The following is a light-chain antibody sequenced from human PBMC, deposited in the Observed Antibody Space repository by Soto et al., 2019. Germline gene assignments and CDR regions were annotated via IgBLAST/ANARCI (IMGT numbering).Light chain of an antibody. Sequence: DVQMTQSPSSLSASVGDTVTISCRASPGISNFLAWYQHKPGKVPQLLIYAAVTLQSGVPSRFSGRGSGTDFTFTISSLQPEDVATYYCQKYNSAPWTFGQGTKVEFK. CDR1: PGISNF. CDR2: AAV. CDR3: QKYNSAPWT. J-gene: IGKJ1*01. V-gene: IGKV1-27*01.